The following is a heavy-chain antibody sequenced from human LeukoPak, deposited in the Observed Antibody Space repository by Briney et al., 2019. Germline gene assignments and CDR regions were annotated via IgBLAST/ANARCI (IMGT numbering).Heavy chain of an antibody. J-gene: IGHJ4*02. CDR1: GYRFIAYY. CDR3: ARESCNNGVCFYLEY. CDR2: IDPNSGDT. V-gene: IGHV1-2*02. D-gene: IGHD2-8*01. Sequence: ASVKVSRKASGYRFIAYYLHWVRQAPGQGLEWMGWIDPNSGDTNYVEKFQGKMTLTRDTSITTAYMELRSLRSDDTAVYYCARESCNNGVCFYLEYWGQGTLVTVSS.